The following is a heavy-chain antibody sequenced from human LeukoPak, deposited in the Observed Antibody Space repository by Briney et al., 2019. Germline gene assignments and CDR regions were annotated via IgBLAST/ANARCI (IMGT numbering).Heavy chain of an antibody. CDR3: AIDPYSSSWSQFDY. Sequence: GGSLRLSCAASGFTFSSYSMNWVRQAPGKGLEWVSSISSSSSYIYYADSVKGRFTISRDNAKNSLYLQMNSLGAEDTAVYSCAIDPYSSSWSQFDYWGQGTLVTVSS. V-gene: IGHV3-21*01. J-gene: IGHJ4*02. CDR2: ISSSSSYI. D-gene: IGHD6-13*01. CDR1: GFTFSSYS.